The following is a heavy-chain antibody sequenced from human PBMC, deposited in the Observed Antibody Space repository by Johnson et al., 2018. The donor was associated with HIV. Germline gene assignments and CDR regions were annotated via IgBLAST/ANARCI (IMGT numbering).Heavy chain of an antibody. CDR3: TKDMWGNGNYWITDAFDI. V-gene: IGHV3-9*01. J-gene: IGHJ3*02. D-gene: IGHD1-7*01. Sequence: VQLVESGGGLVQPGRSLRLSCAGSGFNFDDYAMHWVRQAPGKGLEWVAGISRNSGRIGYADSVRGRFTISRDNAKESLYLQMNSVRADDTALYYCTKDMWGNGNYWITDAFDIWGQGTMVTVSS. CDR2: ISRNSGRI. CDR1: GFNFDDYA.